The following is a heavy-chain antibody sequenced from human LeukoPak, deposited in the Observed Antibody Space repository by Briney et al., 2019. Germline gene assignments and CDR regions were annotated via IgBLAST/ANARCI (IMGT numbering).Heavy chain of an antibody. Sequence: ASVTVSCKASVYTFTTYYMHWVRQAPGQGLEWMGIINPSGGSTTYAQRFQGRVTMTRDTSTSTVYMDLSSLRPEDTAMYYCARVVSGSYWGLEYWGQGTLVTVSS. CDR3: ARVVSGSYWGLEY. D-gene: IGHD1-26*01. CDR1: VYTFTTYY. V-gene: IGHV1-46*01. CDR2: INPSGGST. J-gene: IGHJ4*02.